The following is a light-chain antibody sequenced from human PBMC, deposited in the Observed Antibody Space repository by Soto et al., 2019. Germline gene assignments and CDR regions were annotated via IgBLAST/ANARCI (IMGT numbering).Light chain of an antibody. V-gene: IGKV3-20*01. CDR1: QSVSSSY. Sequence: EIVLTQSAGSLSLSPGERATLSYRASQSVSSSYLAWYQQKPGQAPRLLIYGASSRATGIPDRFSGSGSGTDFTLTISSLEPEDFAVYYCQQYGSSPLTFGPGTKVDIK. J-gene: IGKJ3*01. CDR2: GAS. CDR3: QQYGSSPLT.